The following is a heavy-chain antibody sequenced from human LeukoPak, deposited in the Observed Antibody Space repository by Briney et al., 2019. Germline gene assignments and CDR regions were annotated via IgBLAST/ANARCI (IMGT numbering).Heavy chain of an antibody. CDR1: GYTFTSYD. J-gene: IGHJ6*02. D-gene: IGHD1-14*01. CDR3: ARGNRPRGLGYYYGMDV. Sequence: GASVKVSCKASGYTFTSYDINWVRQAPGQGLEWMGWMNPNSGNTGYAQKFQGRVTMTRNTSISTAYMELSSLRSEDTAVYYWARGNRPRGLGYYYGMDVWGQGTTVTVSS. CDR2: MNPNSGNT. V-gene: IGHV1-8*01.